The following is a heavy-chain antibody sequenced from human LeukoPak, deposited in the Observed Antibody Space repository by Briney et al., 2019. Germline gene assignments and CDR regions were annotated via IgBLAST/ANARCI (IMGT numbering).Heavy chain of an antibody. J-gene: IGHJ4*02. V-gene: IGHV4-34*01. D-gene: IGHD3-3*01. Sequence: SETLSLTCAVYGGSFSGYYWSWLRQPPGNGLEWIGEINHSGSTNYNPSLKSRVTISVDTSKNQFSLKLSSVTAADTAVYYCARGRSSNVLRFLEWSMYYFDYWGQGTLVTVSS. CDR3: ARGRSSNVLRFLEWSMYYFDY. CDR1: GGSFSGYY. CDR2: INHSGST.